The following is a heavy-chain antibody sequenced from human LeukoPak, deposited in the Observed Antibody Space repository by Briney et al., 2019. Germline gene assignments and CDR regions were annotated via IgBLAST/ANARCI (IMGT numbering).Heavy chain of an antibody. CDR1: GFTFDDYA. J-gene: IGHJ4*02. D-gene: IGHD3-10*01. V-gene: IGHV3-9*01. Sequence: GGSLRLSCAASGFTFDDYAMHWVRHAPGKGLEWVSGITWNSGSIAYADSVKGRFTISRDNAENSLYLQMHSLRAEDTALYYCAKDTGSGSYYNFDYWGQGTLVTVSS. CDR3: AKDTGSGSYYNFDY. CDR2: ITWNSGSI.